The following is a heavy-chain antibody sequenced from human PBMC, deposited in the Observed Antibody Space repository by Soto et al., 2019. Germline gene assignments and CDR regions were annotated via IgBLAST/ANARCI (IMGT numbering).Heavy chain of an antibody. J-gene: IGHJ4*02. Sequence: SETLSLTCTVSGGSISSYYWSWIRQPPGKGLEWIGYIYYSGSTNYNPSLKSRVTISVDTSKNQFSLKLSSVTAADTAVYYCAREYDKAMVHWGQGTLVTVSS. CDR2: IYYSGST. CDR1: GGSISSYY. V-gene: IGHV4-59*01. D-gene: IGHD5-18*01. CDR3: AREYDKAMVH.